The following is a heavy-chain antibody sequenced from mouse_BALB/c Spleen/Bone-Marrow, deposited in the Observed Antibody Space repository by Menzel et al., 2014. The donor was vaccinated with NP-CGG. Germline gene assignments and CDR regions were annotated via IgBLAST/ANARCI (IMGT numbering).Heavy chain of an antibody. V-gene: IGHV1-4*02. Sequence: VQLQQSAAELARPGASVKMSCKASGYTFTSYTMHWVKRRPGQGLEWIGYINPSSGYTEYNQKFKDKTTLTADKSSSTAYTQLSSLTSEDSAVYYCAREFRGWGQGTLVTVSA. CDR1: GYTFTSYT. CDR3: AREFRG. J-gene: IGHJ3*01. CDR2: INPSSGYT.